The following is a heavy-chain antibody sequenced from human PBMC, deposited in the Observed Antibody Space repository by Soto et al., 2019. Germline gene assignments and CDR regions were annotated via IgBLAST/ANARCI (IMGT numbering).Heavy chain of an antibody. Sequence: GGSLRLSCVGSGFTFRPYWMHWVRQRPGKGLEWVSLINHDGASANYADPVKGRFSISRDNAKSTLYLQMNSLTAEDTAVYYCAKDSSSGWYSAFDIWGQGTMVT. D-gene: IGHD6-19*01. CDR3: AKDSSSGWYSAFDI. CDR2: INHDGASA. J-gene: IGHJ3*02. CDR1: GFTFRPYW. V-gene: IGHV3-74*01.